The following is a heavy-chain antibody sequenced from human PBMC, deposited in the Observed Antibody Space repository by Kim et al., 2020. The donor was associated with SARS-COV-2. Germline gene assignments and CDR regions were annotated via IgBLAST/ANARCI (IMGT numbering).Heavy chain of an antibody. Sequence: GESLKISCKGSGYSFTSYWISWVRQMPGKGLEWMGRIDPSDSYTNYSPSFQGHVTIPADKSISTAYLQWSSLKASDTAMYYCASDTYYDILTGYPGRQDAFDIWGQGTMVTVSS. CDR1: GYSFTSYW. CDR2: IDPSDSYT. J-gene: IGHJ3*02. D-gene: IGHD3-9*01. V-gene: IGHV5-10-1*01. CDR3: ASDTYYDILTGYPGRQDAFDI.